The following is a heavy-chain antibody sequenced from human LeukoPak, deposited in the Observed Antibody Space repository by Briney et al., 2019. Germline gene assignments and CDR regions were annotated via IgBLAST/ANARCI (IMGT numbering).Heavy chain of an antibody. CDR1: GFTCSSYA. J-gene: IGHJ5*02. V-gene: IGHV3-23*01. CDR3: ARVLSGSWDWFDP. CDR2: ISGSGGST. Sequence: GGSLRLSCAASGFTCSSYAMSWVRQAPGKGLEWVSAISGSGGSTYYADSVKGRFTISRDNSKNTLYLQMNSLRAEDTAVYYCARVLSGSWDWFDPWGQGTLVTVSS. D-gene: IGHD3-22*01.